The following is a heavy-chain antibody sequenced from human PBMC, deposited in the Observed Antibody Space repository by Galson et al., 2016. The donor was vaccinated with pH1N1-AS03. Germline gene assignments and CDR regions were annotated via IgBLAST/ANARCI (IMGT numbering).Heavy chain of an antibody. CDR1: GFTFTNYA. CDR3: ATAQFGSESYYNQAFDY. Sequence: SLRLSCAASGFTFTNYAMYWLRQAPGKGLEWLAVISSDGSHQYYADSVKGRFPISRDSSKNTLYLQLNSLRREDTAVYYCATAQFGSESYYNQAFDYWGRGALVTVSS. J-gene: IGHJ4*02. D-gene: IGHD3-10*01. V-gene: IGHV3-30*04. CDR2: ISSDGSHQ.